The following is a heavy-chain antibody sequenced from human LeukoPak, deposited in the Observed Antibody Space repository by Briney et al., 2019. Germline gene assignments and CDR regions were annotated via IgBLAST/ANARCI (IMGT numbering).Heavy chain of an antibody. CDR3: TREAGDPSYGMDV. J-gene: IGHJ6*02. D-gene: IGHD3-10*01. CDR1: GFTFSNFE. Sequence: GGSLRLSCASSGFTFSNFEMNWVRRAAGKGREWVAHITTDSSDKKYKDSGKRRFTISRDNAKHSLYLQMNSLRAEDTAVYYCTREAGDPSYGMDVWGQGTSVTVSS. CDR2: ITTDSSDK. V-gene: IGHV3-48*03.